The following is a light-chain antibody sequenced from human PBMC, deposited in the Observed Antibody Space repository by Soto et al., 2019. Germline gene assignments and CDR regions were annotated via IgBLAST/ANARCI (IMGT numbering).Light chain of an antibody. CDR1: QSVSRY. CDR3: QQRSNWPPIT. CDR2: DAS. J-gene: IGKJ5*01. Sequence: EIVLTQSPATLSLSPGERATLSCRASQSVSRYLAWYQQKPGQAPRLLIYDASNRATGIPAMFSGSGSGTDFTLTISSLEPEDFAVYYCQQRSNWPPITFGQGTRLEIK. V-gene: IGKV3-11*01.